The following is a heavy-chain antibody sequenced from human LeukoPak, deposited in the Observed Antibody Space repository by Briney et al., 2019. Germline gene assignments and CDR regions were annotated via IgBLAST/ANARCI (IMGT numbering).Heavy chain of an antibody. Sequence: PGGSLRLSCAASGFTFSSYSMNWVRQAPGKGLEWVSSISPTSSYIYYADSVKGRFTLSRDNARDSLYLQMNSLRAEDTAVYYCARVSLSSSSGVPLYFDYWGQGTLVTVSS. D-gene: IGHD6-6*01. CDR1: GFTFSSYS. CDR3: ARVSLSSSSGVPLYFDY. J-gene: IGHJ4*02. CDR2: ISPTSSYI. V-gene: IGHV3-21*01.